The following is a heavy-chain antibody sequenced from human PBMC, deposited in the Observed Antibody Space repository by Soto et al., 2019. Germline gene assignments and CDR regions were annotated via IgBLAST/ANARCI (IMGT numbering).Heavy chain of an antibody. CDR2: ISTYHGNT. CDR1: GYTFITYG. Sequence: QVQLVQSGAEVKKPGASVKVSCKDSGYTFITYGVSWVRQAPGQGLDWLGWISTYHGNTRYAERLQGRVTMTTDTTTNTAYKELRNLRSDDTAVYYCARGPTDYYDNSANYFFDYWGQGTLLTVSS. J-gene: IGHJ4*01. V-gene: IGHV1-18*01. CDR3: ARGPTDYYDNSANYFFDY. D-gene: IGHD3-22*01.